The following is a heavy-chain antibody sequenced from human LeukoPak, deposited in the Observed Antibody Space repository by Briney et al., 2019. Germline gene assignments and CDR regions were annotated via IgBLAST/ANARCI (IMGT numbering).Heavy chain of an antibody. CDR1: GFTFSTSW. D-gene: IGHD3-3*01. J-gene: IGHJ5*02. Sequence: PGESLRLSCAASGFTFSTSWMSWVRQAPGKGLEWVANIKHDGSEKNFVDSVKGRFTISRDNANNSLFLQINNVRDEDTATYYCAREGQYDFWSGLKWFDPWGKGTLVIVSS. CDR2: IKHDGSEK. CDR3: AREGQYDFWSGLKWFDP. V-gene: IGHV3-7*01.